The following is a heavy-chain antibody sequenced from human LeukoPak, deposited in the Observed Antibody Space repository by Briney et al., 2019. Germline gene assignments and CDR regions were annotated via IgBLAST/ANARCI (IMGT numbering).Heavy chain of an antibody. D-gene: IGHD3-9*01. CDR1: GFTFSSYA. CDR2: INGGSSGST. Sequence: GGSLRLSCAASGFTFSSYAMSWVRQAPGKGREWVSAINGGSSGSTYYTASVKGRFTISRDNSKNTLYLQMNSLRAEDTAVYYCAKTHYDILDFWGQGTLVTVSS. CDR3: AKTHYDILDF. V-gene: IGHV3-23*01. J-gene: IGHJ4*02.